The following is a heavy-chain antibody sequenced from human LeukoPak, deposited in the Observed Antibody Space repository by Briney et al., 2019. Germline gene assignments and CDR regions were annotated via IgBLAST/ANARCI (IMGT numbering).Heavy chain of an antibody. CDR1: GFTFSSYA. J-gene: IGHJ4*02. CDR3: ARDHSGSSSY. Sequence: GGSLRLSCAASGFTFSSYAMSWVRQAPGKGLEWVSVIYSGGSTYYADSVKGRFTISRDNSKNTLYLQMNSLRAEDTAVYYCARDHSGSSSYWGQGTLVTVSS. D-gene: IGHD1-26*01. CDR2: IYSGGST. V-gene: IGHV3-66*02.